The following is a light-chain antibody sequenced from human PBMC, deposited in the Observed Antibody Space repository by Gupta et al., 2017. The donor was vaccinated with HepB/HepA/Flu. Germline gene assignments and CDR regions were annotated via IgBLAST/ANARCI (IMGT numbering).Light chain of an antibody. V-gene: IGLV1-51*01. CDR2: DNN. CDR3: ETSDSSRNGRV. Sequence: QSVLTQPPSVSAAPGQKVTISCSGRSSNIGNNYVSWYQQLPGTTPKLLIYDNNKRPSGIPERFSGSKSGTSATMGTTALQTGDEADYYCETSDSSRNGRVFGGGTKLTVL. J-gene: IGLJ3*02. CDR1: SSNIGNNY.